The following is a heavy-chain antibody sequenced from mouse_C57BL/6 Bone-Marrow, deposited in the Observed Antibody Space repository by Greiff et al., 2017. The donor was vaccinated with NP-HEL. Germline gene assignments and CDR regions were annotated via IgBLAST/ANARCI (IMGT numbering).Heavy chain of an antibody. Sequence: EVKVVESGGGLVQPGGSLSLSCAASGFTFTDYYMSWVRQPPGKALEWLGFIRNKANGYTTEYSASVKGRFTISRDNSQSILYLQMNALRAEDSATYYCARSPLYYYGSNYWYFDVWGTGTTVTVSS. D-gene: IGHD1-1*01. CDR2: IRNKANGYTT. J-gene: IGHJ1*03. CDR1: GFTFTDYY. CDR3: ARSPLYYYGSNYWYFDV. V-gene: IGHV7-3*01.